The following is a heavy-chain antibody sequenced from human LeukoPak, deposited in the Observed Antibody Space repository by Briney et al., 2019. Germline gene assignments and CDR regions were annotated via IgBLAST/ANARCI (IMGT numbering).Heavy chain of an antibody. D-gene: IGHD4-17*01. CDR1: GGSINSYY. J-gene: IGHJ4*02. CDR3: ARGHGDYLAVFDY. V-gene: IGHV4-4*07. CDR2: IYTSGST. Sequence: PSETLSLTCTVSGGSINSYYWSWIRQPAGKGLEWIGRIYTSGSTNYNPSLKSRVTMSVDTSKNQFSLKLSSVTAADTAMYYCARGHGDYLAVFDYWGQGTLVTASS.